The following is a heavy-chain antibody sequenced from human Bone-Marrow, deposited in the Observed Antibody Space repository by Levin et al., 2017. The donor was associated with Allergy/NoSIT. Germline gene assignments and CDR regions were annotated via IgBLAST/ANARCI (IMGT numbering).Heavy chain of an antibody. CDR2: IYYSGST. V-gene: IGHV4-59*01. CDR3: ASSYGSGSYRPYYYYYYMDV. J-gene: IGHJ6*03. Sequence: PSETLSLTCTVSGGSISSYYWSWIRQPPGKGLEWIGYIYYSGSTNYNPSLKSRVTISVDTSKNQFSLKLSSVTAADTAVYYCASSYGSGSYRPYYYYYYMDVWGKGTTVTVSS. CDR1: GGSISSYY. D-gene: IGHD3-10*01.